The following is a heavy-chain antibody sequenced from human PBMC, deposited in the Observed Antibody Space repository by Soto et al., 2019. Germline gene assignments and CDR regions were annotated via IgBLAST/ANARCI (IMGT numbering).Heavy chain of an antibody. D-gene: IGHD4-17*01. CDR1: GGSISSYY. CDR3: ARVYLTVTTPENNDY. V-gene: IGHV4-59*01. J-gene: IGHJ4*02. CDR2: IYYSGST. Sequence: SETLSLTCTVSGGSISSYYWSWIRQPPGKGLEWIGYIYYSGSTNYNPSLKSRVTISVDTSKNQFSLKLSSVTAADTAVYYCARVYLTVTTPENNDYWGQGTLVTVSS.